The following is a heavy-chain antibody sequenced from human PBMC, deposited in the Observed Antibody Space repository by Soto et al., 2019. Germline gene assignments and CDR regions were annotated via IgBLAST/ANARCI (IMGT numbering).Heavy chain of an antibody. J-gene: IGHJ4*02. D-gene: IGHD5-18*01. V-gene: IGHV1-69*13. CDR3: AGANPALSGYSYGPGSFDI. CDR2: IIPIFGTA. Sequence: SVKFSCKASGGTFSSYAISWVRQAPGQGLEWMGGIIPIFGTANYAQKFQGRVTITADETTITAYMELSSRGDEDTAVYYCAGANPALSGYSYGPGSFDIRGQGTLVTVSS. CDR1: GGTFSSYA.